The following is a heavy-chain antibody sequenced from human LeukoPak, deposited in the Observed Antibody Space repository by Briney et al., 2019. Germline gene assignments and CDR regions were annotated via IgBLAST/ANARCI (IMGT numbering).Heavy chain of an antibody. J-gene: IGHJ4*02. D-gene: IGHD2-2*01. Sequence: SETLSLTCTVSGVSISSYYWSWIRQPPGKGLEWIGYIYPSGSSNYNPSLKSRVTISVDTSKNQFSLKLSSVIAADTAVYYCARAPPALKQFDYWGQGTLVTVSS. V-gene: IGHV4-4*09. CDR3: ARAPPALKQFDY. CDR1: GVSISSYY. CDR2: IYPSGSS.